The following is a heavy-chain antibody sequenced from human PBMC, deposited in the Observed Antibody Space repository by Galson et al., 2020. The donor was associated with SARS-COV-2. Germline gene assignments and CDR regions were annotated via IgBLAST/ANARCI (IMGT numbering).Heavy chain of an antibody. CDR2: IYPGDSDT. CDR3: ARLAYCRGNCYSRPGDY. CDR1: GYSFTSYW. V-gene: IGHV5-51*01. J-gene: IGHJ4*02. D-gene: IGHD2-21*02. Sequence: GESLKISCKGFGYSFTSYWIGWVRQMPGKGLELMAIIYPGDSDTRYSPAFQGQVTISVDKSISTAYLQWSSLKASDTAMYFCARLAYCRGNCYSRPGDYWGQGALVTVSS.